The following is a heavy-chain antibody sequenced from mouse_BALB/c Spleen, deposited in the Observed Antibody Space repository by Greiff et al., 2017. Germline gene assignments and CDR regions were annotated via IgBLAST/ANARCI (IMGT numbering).Heavy chain of an antibody. D-gene: IGHD4-1*01. CDR1: GYTFTSYT. CDR2: INPSSGYT. CDR3: ARNMDWAWFAY. J-gene: IGHJ3*01. V-gene: IGHV1-4*01. Sequence: QVQLQQSGAELARPGASVKMSCKASGYTFTSYTMHWVKQRPGQGLEWIGYINPSSGYTNYNQKFKDKATLTADKSSSTAYMQLSSLTSEDSAVYYCARNMDWAWFAYWGQGTLVTVSA.